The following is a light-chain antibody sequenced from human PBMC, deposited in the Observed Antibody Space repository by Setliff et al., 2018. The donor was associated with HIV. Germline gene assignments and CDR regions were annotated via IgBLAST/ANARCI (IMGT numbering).Light chain of an antibody. V-gene: IGLV1-40*01. CDR3: CSNTGSNTYV. Sequence: KRVTIACTGSSSNIGAVYNVHWFQQLPGTAPKLLIYGNTNRPSGVPDRFSGSKSGNTASLTISGLQADDEADYYCCSNTGSNTYVFGAGTKVTVL. CDR1: SSNIGAVYN. CDR2: GNT. J-gene: IGLJ1*01.